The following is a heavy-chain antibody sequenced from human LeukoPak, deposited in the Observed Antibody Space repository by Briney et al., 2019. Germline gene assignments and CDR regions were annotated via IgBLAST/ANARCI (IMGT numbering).Heavy chain of an antibody. J-gene: IGHJ4*02. CDR3: TKDWGTTGPYDY. CDR2: ISKGSSSI. Sequence: GGSLRLSCAASGFTFSAFSMNWVRQAPGKGLEWVSSISKGSSSIYYADSVKGRFTLSRDNAKNSLYLQMNSLRAEDTAIYYCTKDWGTTGPYDYWGQGTLVTVSS. V-gene: IGHV3-21*01. CDR1: GFTFSAFS. D-gene: IGHD2-2*01.